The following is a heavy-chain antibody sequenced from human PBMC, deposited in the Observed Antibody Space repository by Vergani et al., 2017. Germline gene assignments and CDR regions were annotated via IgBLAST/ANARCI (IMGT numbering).Heavy chain of an antibody. D-gene: IGHD3-22*01. Sequence: VQLVQSGAEVKKPGASVKVSCKASEYPFTSYYMHWVRQAPGQGLEWMGIINSSGGSTSYAQKFQGRVTMTRYTSTSTVYMELSSLGSKDTSVCYCTRGLYYDSSAYWDYWGQGTLVTVSS. CDR2: INSSGGST. V-gene: IGHV1-46*03. CDR3: TRGLYYDSSAYWDY. CDR1: EYPFTSYY. J-gene: IGHJ4*02.